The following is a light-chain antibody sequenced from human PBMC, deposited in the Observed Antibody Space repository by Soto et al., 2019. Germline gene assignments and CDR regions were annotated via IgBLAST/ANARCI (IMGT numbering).Light chain of an antibody. V-gene: IGKV3-15*01. Sequence: EMVMTQSPVTLSVSPGERATLSCRASQSVSSNLAWYQQKPGQAPGLLIYGASTRATTSPARFSGGGSGTEFTLTISSLQSEDFAVYYCQQYNEWPLTFGQGTRLE. CDR3: QQYNEWPLT. CDR2: GAS. J-gene: IGKJ5*01. CDR1: QSVSSN.